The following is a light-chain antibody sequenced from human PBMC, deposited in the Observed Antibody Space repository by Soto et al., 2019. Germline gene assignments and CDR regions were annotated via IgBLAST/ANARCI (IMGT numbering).Light chain of an antibody. V-gene: IGKV3-11*01. CDR1: QNVDSNY. CDR3: QQRSNPWT. Sequence: EIVLTQSPGTLSLSPGEEATLSCRASQNVDSNYLAWYQQKPGQAPRLLIYDASNRATGIPARFSGSGSGTDFTLTISSLEPEDFAVYYCQQRSNPWTFGQGTKVDNK. CDR2: DAS. J-gene: IGKJ1*01.